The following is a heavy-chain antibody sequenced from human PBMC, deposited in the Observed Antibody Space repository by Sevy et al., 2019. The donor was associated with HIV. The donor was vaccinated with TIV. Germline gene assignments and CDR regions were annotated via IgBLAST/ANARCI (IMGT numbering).Heavy chain of an antibody. CDR3: AGENAWGRGYS. CDR1: GDSITSLY. Sequence: SETLSLTCTESGDSITSLYWNWIRQPPGKGLEWIANIYYNGHINYNPSLKSRVTLSLDTSKNQFSLRLSTVTAADTAMYYCAGENAWGRGYSWGQGTLVTVSS. CDR2: IYYNGHI. V-gene: IGHV4-59*08. J-gene: IGHJ4*02. D-gene: IGHD1-26*01.